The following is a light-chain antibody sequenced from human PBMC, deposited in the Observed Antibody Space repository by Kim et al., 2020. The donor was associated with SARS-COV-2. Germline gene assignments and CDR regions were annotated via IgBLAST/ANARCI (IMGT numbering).Light chain of an antibody. Sequence: PVTMSWSPVERATRSCRASQSVSSYLAWYQQKPGQAPMLLIYDASNRATGIPARFSGSGSGTDFTLTISSLEPEDFAVYYCQSETFGQGTKVDIK. CDR1: QSVSSY. CDR3: QSET. J-gene: IGKJ1*01. V-gene: IGKV3-11*01. CDR2: DAS.